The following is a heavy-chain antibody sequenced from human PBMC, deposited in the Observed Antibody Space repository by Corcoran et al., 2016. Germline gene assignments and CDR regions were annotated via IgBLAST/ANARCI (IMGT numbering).Heavy chain of an antibody. J-gene: IGHJ6*02. Sequence: QVQLVQSGAEVKKPGASVKVSCKASGYTFTGYYMHWVRQAPGQGLEWMGWINPNSGGKNYAQKFQGWVTMTRDTSISTAYRELSRLRSEDTAVSYFAIHYYYGSGHSDYYYCGMDFWGQGTTVTVSS. V-gene: IGHV1-2*04. CDR3: AIHYYYGSGHSDYYYCGMDF. CDR2: INPNSGGK. D-gene: IGHD3-10*01. CDR1: GYTFTGYY.